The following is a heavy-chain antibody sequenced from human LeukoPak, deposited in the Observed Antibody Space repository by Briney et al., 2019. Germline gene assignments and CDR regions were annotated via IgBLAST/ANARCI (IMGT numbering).Heavy chain of an antibody. CDR3: ARAPRYSGSYDY. CDR2: ISSSGSTM. J-gene: IGHJ4*02. V-gene: IGHV3-11*01. Sequence: GGSLRLSCAASGFTFSDHYMSWIRQAPGKGLEWVSYISSSGSTMYYADSVKDRFTISRDSAKNSLYLQMNSLRAEDTAVYYCARAPRYSGSYDYWGQGTLVTVSS. CDR1: GFTFSDHY. D-gene: IGHD1-26*01.